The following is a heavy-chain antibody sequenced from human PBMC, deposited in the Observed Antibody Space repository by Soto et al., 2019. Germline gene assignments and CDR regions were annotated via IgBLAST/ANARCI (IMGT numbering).Heavy chain of an antibody. D-gene: IGHD2-2*01. Sequence: PVGSLRLSCAASGFTFSSYSMTWVRQAPGKGLEWVSAISGSGGSTYYADSVKGRFTISRDNSKNTLYLQMNSLRAEDTAVYYCATRGYCSSTSCWGQGTLVTVSP. J-gene: IGHJ4*02. CDR2: ISGSGGST. CDR3: ATRGYCSSTSC. CDR1: GFTFSSYS. V-gene: IGHV3-23*01.